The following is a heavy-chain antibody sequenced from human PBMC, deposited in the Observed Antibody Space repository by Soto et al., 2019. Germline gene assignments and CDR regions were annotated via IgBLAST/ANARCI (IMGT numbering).Heavy chain of an antibody. D-gene: IGHD2-21*02. V-gene: IGHV3-48*03. CDR1: GLTSSGIE. Sequence: EVRLEESGGGFVQPGGALRLSCVFSGLTSSGIELNWVRQAAGKGLEWLSYISASGEPGDYIDSVRGRFTISRDNAKQSLFLQMSALRVEDTAVYYCAGLSVTGGVDVWGQGTTVTVSS. J-gene: IGHJ6*02. CDR2: ISASGEPG. CDR3: AGLSVTGGVDV.